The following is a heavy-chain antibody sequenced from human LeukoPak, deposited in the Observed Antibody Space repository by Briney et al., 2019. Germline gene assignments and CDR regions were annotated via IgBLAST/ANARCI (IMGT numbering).Heavy chain of an antibody. Sequence: ASVKVSCKASGYTFTRYGISWVRQAPGQGLEWMGWISTHNGNTNYAQKFQGRVTITTDTSTSTAYMELRSLRSDDTAVYYCAGRSNSGSPRWFDPWGQGTLVPVSS. CDR2: ISTHNGNT. D-gene: IGHD1-26*01. CDR3: AGRSNSGSPRWFDP. J-gene: IGHJ5*02. CDR1: GYTFTRYG. V-gene: IGHV1-18*04.